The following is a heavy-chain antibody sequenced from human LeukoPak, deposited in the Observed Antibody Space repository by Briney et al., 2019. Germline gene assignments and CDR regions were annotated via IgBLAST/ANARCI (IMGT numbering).Heavy chain of an antibody. D-gene: IGHD2-15*01. CDR1: GGTFSSYA. Sequence: SVKVSCKASGGTFSSYAISWVRQAPGQGLEWMGRIIPILGIANYAQKFQGRVTITADRSTSTAYMELSSLRSEDTAVYYCARAGYCSGGSCPTLDYWGQGTLVTVSS. CDR2: IIPILGIA. V-gene: IGHV1-69*04. J-gene: IGHJ4*02. CDR3: ARAGYCSGGSCPTLDY.